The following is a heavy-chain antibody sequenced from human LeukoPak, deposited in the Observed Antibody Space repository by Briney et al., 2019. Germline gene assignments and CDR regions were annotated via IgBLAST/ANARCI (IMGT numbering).Heavy chain of an antibody. J-gene: IGHJ6*02. D-gene: IGHD1-26*01. V-gene: IGHV3-23*01. CDR3: AKEVVLGETNYYCYAMDV. Sequence: GGSLRLSCAASGFNFRGYAMSWVRQAPGTGLEWVSAISGSGARAHYAESVRGRFTVSRDNAQNTLHLQMSSLRAEDTAVYYCAKEVVLGETNYYCYAMDVWGQGTTVTVSS. CDR1: GFNFRGYA. CDR2: ISGSGARA.